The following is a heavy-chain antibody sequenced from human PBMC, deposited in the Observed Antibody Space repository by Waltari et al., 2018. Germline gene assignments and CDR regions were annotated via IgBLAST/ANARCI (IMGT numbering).Heavy chain of an antibody. CDR2: IFRGGNT. CDR1: GFTVNNNY. V-gene: IGHV3-53*01. J-gene: IGHJ4*02. CDR3: ASSPKEGY. Sequence: EVQLVESGGGLIQPGGSLSVSCAASGFTVNNNYMIWVRQAPGKGLELVLLIFRGGNTFYADSVRGRFTISRDSSKNTLYLQMNSLRTEDTAVYYCASSPKEGYWGQGTLVTVSS.